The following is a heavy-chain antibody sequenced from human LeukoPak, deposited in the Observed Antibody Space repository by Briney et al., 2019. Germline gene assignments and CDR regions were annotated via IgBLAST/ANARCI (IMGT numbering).Heavy chain of an antibody. CDR2: IYPGDSDT. Sequence: PGESLKISCKGSGSSFTSSWIGWVRQMPGKGLEWMGIIYPGDSDTRYSPSFQGQVTISADKSISTAYLQWSSLKASDTAMYYCARHYYDSSGSRAAEYFQHWGQGTLVTVSS. J-gene: IGHJ1*01. CDR1: GSSFTSSW. V-gene: IGHV5-51*01. CDR3: ARHYYDSSGSRAAEYFQH. D-gene: IGHD3-22*01.